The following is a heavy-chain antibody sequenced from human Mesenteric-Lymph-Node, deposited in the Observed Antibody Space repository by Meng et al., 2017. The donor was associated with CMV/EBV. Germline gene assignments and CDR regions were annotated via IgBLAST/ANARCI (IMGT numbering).Heavy chain of an antibody. D-gene: IGHD7-27*01. J-gene: IGHJ4*02. CDR1: GFTLSSYW. CDR3: ARGNWALGY. CDR2: ISTDGSTT. V-gene: IGHV3-74*01. Sequence: GESLKISCVVSGFTLSSYWMHWVRQAPGEGPVWVSRISTDGSTTDYEDSVKGRFAISRDNARNTLYLQMNSLRAEDTAVYYCARGNWALGYWGQGTLVTVSS.